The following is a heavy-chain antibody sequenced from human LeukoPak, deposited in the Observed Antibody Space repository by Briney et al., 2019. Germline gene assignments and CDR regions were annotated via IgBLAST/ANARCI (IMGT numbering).Heavy chain of an antibody. V-gene: IGHV3-48*01. D-gene: IGHD6-13*01. CDR3: ANFEPGYTSSWYAEF. Sequence: PGGSLRLSCEVSGFTFSSSRMNWVRQAPGKGLEWVSYISSRGTTKHYADSVKGRFTISRDNAKNALYLQMNSLRAEDTAVYYCANFEPGYTSSWYAEFWGQGTLVTVSS. CDR2: ISSRGTTK. CDR1: GFTFSSSR. J-gene: IGHJ4*02.